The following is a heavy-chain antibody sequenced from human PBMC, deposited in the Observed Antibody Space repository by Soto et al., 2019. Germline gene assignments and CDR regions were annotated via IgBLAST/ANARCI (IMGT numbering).Heavy chain of an antibody. CDR1: GFTVSSNY. V-gene: IGHV3-66*01. CDR3: ASIPGIAVKLDY. J-gene: IGHJ4*02. CDR2: IYSGGST. Sequence: SGGSLRLSCAASGFTVSSNYMSWVRQAPGKGLEWVSVIYSGGSTYYADSVKGRFTISRDNSKNTLYLQMNSLRAEDTAVYYCASIPGIAVKLDYWGQGTLVTVSS. D-gene: IGHD6-19*01.